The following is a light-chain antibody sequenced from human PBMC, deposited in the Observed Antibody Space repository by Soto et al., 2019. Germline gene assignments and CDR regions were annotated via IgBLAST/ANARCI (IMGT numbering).Light chain of an antibody. CDR2: EDT. V-gene: IGLV2-23*01. CDR1: SSDVGSYNL. Sequence: QSVLTQPASVYGSPGQTITISCTGTSSDVGSYNLVSWYQQLPGTAPKLMIYEDTNRPSGLSDRFSGSKSGNTASLTISGRQAEDGADYYCCSYAGSSTWVFGGGTKLTVL. CDR3: CSYAGSSTWV. J-gene: IGLJ3*02.